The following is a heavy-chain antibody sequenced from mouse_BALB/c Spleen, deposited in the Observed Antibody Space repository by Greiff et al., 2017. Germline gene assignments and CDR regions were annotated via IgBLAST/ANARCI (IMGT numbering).Heavy chain of an antibody. CDR2: IWAGGST. CDR3: ARYYDSDEGAFDY. D-gene: IGHD2-4*01. J-gene: IGHJ2*01. CDR1: GFSLTSYG. V-gene: IGHV2-9*02. Sequence: VKLQESGPGLVAPSQSLSITCTVSGFSLTSYGVHWVRQPPGKGLEWLGVIWAGGSTNYNSALMSRLSISKDNSKSQVFLKMNSLQTDDTAMYYCARYYDSDEGAFDYWGQGTTLTVSS.